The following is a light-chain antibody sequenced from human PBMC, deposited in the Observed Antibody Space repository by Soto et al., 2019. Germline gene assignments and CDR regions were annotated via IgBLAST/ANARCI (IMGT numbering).Light chain of an antibody. V-gene: IGKV3-20*01. CDR3: QHYSGSPIG. Sequence: EVVLTQSPGTLSLSPGERATLSCRASQSVNNNYLAWYQQKPGQAPRLLIYGASTRATGIPDRFSGSGSVTDFTLTISRLEPEDFAVYYCQHYSGSPIGFGQGTRLDIK. CDR2: GAS. CDR1: QSVNNNY. J-gene: IGKJ5*01.